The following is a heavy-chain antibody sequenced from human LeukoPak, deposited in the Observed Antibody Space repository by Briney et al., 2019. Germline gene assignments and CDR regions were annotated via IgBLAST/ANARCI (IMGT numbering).Heavy chain of an antibody. CDR3: ARVSYYYDSSGYVFDY. Sequence: PSQTLSLTCTVSGGSISSGSYYWSRIRQPAGKGLEWIGRIYTSGSTNYNPSLKSRVTISVDTSKNQFSLKLSSVTAADTAVYYCARVSYYYDSSGYVFDYWGQGTLVTVSS. V-gene: IGHV4-61*02. CDR2: IYTSGST. J-gene: IGHJ4*02. D-gene: IGHD3-22*01. CDR1: GGSISSGSYY.